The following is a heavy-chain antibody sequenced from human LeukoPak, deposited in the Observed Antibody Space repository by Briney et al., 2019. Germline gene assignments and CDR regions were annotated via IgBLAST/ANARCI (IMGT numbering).Heavy chain of an antibody. CDR2: IRGSGGIT. CDR3: ARVGDHFHWYLDL. J-gene: IGHJ2*01. CDR1: GFTLSTYS. D-gene: IGHD3-3*02. V-gene: IGHV3-23*01. Sequence: GGSLRLPCAASGFTLSTYSMYWVRQAPGKGLEWVSGIRGSGGITYYADSVKGRFTISGDNSENTLYLQLNSLIVDDTAVYYCARVGDHFHWYLDLWGRGTLVTVSS.